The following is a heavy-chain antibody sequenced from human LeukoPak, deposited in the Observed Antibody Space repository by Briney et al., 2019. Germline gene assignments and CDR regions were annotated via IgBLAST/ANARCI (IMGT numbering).Heavy chain of an antibody. CDR1: GGSFSGYY. CDR2: INHSGST. V-gene: IGHV4-34*01. D-gene: IGHD3-10*01. J-gene: IGHJ4*02. CDR3: ARDSEAIVGNYYGQFDY. Sequence: SETLSLTCAVYGGSFSGYYWSWIRQPPGKGLEWMGEINHSGSTNYNPSLKSRVTISVDTSKNQFSLKLSSVTAADTAVYYCARDSEAIVGNYYGQFDYWGQGTLVTVSS.